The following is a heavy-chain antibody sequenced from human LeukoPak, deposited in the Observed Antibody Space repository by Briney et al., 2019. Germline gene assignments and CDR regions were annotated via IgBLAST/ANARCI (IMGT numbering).Heavy chain of an antibody. CDR3: ARADSSFDAFDI. Sequence: PGGSLRLSCAASGFTFSSYAMSWVRQAPGKGLEWVSAISGSGGSTYYADSVKGRFTISRDNSKNTLYLQMNSLRAEDTAVYYCARADSSFDAFDIWGQGTMVTVSS. J-gene: IGHJ3*02. CDR1: GFTFSSYA. CDR2: ISGSGGST. V-gene: IGHV3-23*01. D-gene: IGHD6-6*01.